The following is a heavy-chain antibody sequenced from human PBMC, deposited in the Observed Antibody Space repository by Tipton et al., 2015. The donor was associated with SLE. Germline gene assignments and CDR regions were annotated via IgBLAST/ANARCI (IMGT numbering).Heavy chain of an antibody. J-gene: IGHJ4*02. CDR3: ARAISASTDHYFDY. D-gene: IGHD1-1*01. CDR2: IKHSGRT. Sequence: TLSLTCAVYGGSFSGYYWTWIRQPPGKGLEWIGEIKHSGRTNYMASLKSRVTISGDTSKNQFSLKLSSVTAADTAVYYCARAISASTDHYFDYWGQGTLVTVSS. V-gene: IGHV4-34*01. CDR1: GGSFSGYY.